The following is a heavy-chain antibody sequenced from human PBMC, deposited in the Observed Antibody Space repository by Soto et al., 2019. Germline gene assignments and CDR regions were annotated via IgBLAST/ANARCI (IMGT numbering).Heavy chain of an antibody. CDR3: AGDRDFFWGSFDS. CDR1: GFTVSDND. CDR2: IYRYDADKA. J-gene: IGHJ4*02. Sequence: EVQVVESGGGSVQPGGSLRLACEASGFTVSDNDMNWVRQAPGRGLEWVALIYRYDADKAYYTDSVESRFTISKDTSTNLAFLEMNIRRADDTAIYCCAGDRDFFWGSFDSGGQGNLVTVSS. D-gene: IGHD3-16*01. V-gene: IGHV3-66*01.